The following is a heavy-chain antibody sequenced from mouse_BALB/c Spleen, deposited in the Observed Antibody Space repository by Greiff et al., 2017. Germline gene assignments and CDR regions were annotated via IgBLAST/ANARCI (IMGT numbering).Heavy chain of an antibody. CDR2: INPGSGGT. J-gene: IGHJ2*01. CDR3: ARRPGKGPYYFDY. CDR1: GYAFTNYL. D-gene: IGHD4-1*01. V-gene: IGHV1-54*01. Sequence: VQLQQSGAELVRPGTSVKVSCKASGYAFTNYLIEWVKQRPGQGLEWIGVINPGSGGTNYNGKFKGKATLTADKSSSTAYMQLSSLTSEDSAVYFCARRPGKGPYYFDYWGQGTTLTVSS.